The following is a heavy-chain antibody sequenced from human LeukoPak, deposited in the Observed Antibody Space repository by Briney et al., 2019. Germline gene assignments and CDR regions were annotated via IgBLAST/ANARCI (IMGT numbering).Heavy chain of an antibody. CDR1: GFTFSTNW. CDR2: INQDGSER. CDR3: ARLPLGRMGWIDP. V-gene: IGHV3-7*01. J-gene: IGHJ5*02. Sequence: PGGSLRLSCAASGFTFSTNWMSWVRQAPGKGLEWVANINQDGSERYYVDSVKGRFTISRDNARNSLYLQMNSLRVEDTTVYYCARLPLGRMGWIDPWGRGTLVTVSS. D-gene: IGHD2-8*01.